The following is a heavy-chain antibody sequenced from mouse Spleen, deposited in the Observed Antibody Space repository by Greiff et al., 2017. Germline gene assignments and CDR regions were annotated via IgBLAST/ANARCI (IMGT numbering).Heavy chain of an antibody. CDR1: GYTFTSYW. D-gene: IGHD4-1*01. V-gene: IGHV1-69*01. CDR2: IDPSDSYT. J-gene: IGHJ2*01. CDR3: AVTGTGNYFDY. Sequence: QVQLQQPGAELVMPGASVKLSCKASGYTFTSYWMHWVKQRPGQGLEWIGEIDPSDSYTNYNQKFKGKATLTVDKSSSTAYMQLSSLTSEDSAVYYCAVTGTGNYFDYWGQGTTLTVSS.